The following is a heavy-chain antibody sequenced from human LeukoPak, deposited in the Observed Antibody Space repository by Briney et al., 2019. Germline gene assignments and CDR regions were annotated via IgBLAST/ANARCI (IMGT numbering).Heavy chain of an antibody. CDR1: GGSISSYY. J-gene: IGHJ4*02. Sequence: PSETLSLTCTVSGGSISSYYWSWIRQPPGKGLEWIGYIYYSGSTYYNPSLKSRVTVSVDTSKNQFSLKLSSVTAADTAVYYCARAAGLRRFYFDYWGQGTLVTVSS. CDR3: ARAAGLRRFYFDY. CDR2: IYYSGST. D-gene: IGHD4-17*01. V-gene: IGHV4-59*08.